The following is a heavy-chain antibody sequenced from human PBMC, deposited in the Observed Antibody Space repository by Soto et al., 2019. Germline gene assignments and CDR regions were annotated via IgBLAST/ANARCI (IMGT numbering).Heavy chain of an antibody. D-gene: IGHD2-2*01. CDR2: ISYDGSNK. Sequence: SPKLGCAASRYRVKSSAIAVVRKAPDKGLEWVAVISYDGSNKYYADSVKGRFTISRDNSKNTLYLQMNSLRAEDTAVYYCARAYCSSTSCYYYYYYYGMDVWGQGTTVTVSS. CDR3: ARAYCSSTSCYYYYYYYGMDV. V-gene: IGHV3-30-3*01. CDR1: RYRVKSSA. J-gene: IGHJ6*02.